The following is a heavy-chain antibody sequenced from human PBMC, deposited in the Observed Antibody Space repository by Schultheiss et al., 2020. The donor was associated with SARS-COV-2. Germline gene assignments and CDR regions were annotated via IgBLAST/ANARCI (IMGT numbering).Heavy chain of an antibody. CDR2: MNTYTGNP. J-gene: IGHJ4*02. Sequence: ASVKVSCKAAGYSFNSYAVNWVRQAPGQGLEWMGWMNTYTGNPTYAQGFTGRFVFSVDTSVSTAYLQINSLKADDSAVYYCARYFWLAYGPGQFDHWGQGTLVTVAS. CDR3: ARYFWLAYGPGQFDH. CDR1: GYSFNSYA. D-gene: IGHD3-3*01. V-gene: IGHV7-4-1*02.